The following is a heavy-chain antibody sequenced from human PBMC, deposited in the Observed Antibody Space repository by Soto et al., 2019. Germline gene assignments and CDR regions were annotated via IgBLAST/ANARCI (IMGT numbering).Heavy chain of an antibody. V-gene: IGHV1-69*13. CDR2: IIPIFGTA. CDR3: ASPYGRYCSCTSRSGRLPFDF. CDR1: GGTFSSYA. Sequence: SVKVSCKASGGTFSSYAISWVRQAPGQGLEWMGGIIPIFGTANYAQKFQGRVTITADESTSTAYMELSSLRSEDTAVYYCASPYGRYCSCTSRSGRLPFDFWGQGTLVTVS. D-gene: IGHD2-2*01. J-gene: IGHJ4*02.